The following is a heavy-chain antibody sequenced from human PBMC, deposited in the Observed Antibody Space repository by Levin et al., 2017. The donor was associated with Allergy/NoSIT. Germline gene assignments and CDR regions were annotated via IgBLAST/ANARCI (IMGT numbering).Heavy chain of an antibody. CDR3: ASGNCGSGSCSYFDF. D-gene: IGHD2-15*01. J-gene: IGHJ4*02. CDR1: GYTFANYA. Sequence: ASVKVSCKASGYTFANYAMHWVRQAPGQGLEWVGWFNVADGSTRYSQKFQGRVTITTDTAASTVYMDLSSLTSEDTAVYYCASGNCGSGSCSYFDFWGQGTLVSVSS. V-gene: IGHV1-3*01. CDR2: FNVADGST.